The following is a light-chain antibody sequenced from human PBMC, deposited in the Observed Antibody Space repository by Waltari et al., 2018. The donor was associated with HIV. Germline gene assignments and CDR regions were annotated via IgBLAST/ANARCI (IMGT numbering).Light chain of an antibody. V-gene: IGLV3-25*03. CDR1: ALSEHF. J-gene: IGLJ3*02. Sequence: SYELTPPPSVSVSPGQTARITCSGAALSEHFTYWYKQKPGHAPVLMKYKDTERPSGIHERIAGTTSGTTVTLTISGAQAEDDADYYCQSGDKSGSWVFGGGTRLTVL. CDR3: QSGDKSGSWV. CDR2: KDT.